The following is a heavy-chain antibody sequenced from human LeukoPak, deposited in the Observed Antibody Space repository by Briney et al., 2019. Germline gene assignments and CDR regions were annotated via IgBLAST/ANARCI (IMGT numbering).Heavy chain of an antibody. CDR3: AKDIFGSSSSFDY. V-gene: IGHV3-21*01. CDR1: GFTFSSYS. CDR2: ISSSSSYI. J-gene: IGHJ4*02. D-gene: IGHD6-13*01. Sequence: GGSLRLSCAASGFTFSSYSMNWVRQAPGKGLEWVSSISSSSSYIYYADSVKGRFTISRDNSQNTLFLEMNSLRAEDTAVYYCAKDIFGSSSSFDYWGQGTLVTVSS.